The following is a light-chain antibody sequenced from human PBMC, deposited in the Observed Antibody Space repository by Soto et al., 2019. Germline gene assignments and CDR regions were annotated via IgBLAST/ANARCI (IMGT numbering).Light chain of an antibody. V-gene: IGKV3-20*01. Sequence: VLTQSPATVSLSPRERATLSCRASQSVTSGYLAWSQQIPGQPPRLLMYAAITRATGIPDRFWGGGSGTGFTLTITRLEPADFAVYSCQRFGTSPPWTFGQRTKVDI. J-gene: IGKJ1*01. CDR3: QRFGTSPPWT. CDR2: AAI. CDR1: QSVTSGY.